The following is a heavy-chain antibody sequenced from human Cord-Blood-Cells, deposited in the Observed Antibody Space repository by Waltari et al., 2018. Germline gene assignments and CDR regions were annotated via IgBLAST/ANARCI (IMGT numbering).Heavy chain of an antibody. D-gene: IGHD1-26*01. Sequence: QVQLVQSGAEVKKPGDSVKVPCKASGYTFTRSGISWVRQAPGQGLEWMGWISAYNGNTNYAQKLQGRGTMTTDTSTSTAYMELRSLRSDDTAVYYCARATKAGTYDYWGQGTLVTVSS. CDR2: ISAYNGNT. CDR1: GYTFTRSG. CDR3: ARATKAGTYDY. J-gene: IGHJ4*02. V-gene: IGHV1-18*04.